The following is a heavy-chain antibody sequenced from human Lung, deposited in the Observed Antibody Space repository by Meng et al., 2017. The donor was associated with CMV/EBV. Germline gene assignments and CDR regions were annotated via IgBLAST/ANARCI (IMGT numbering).Heavy chain of an antibody. Sequence: GGSLRLSCAASGFNVGTYWMTWVRQAPGKGLQWVANINQEGNWRAYVDSVKGRFTISRDNARNSVYLQMNSLRPEDTGVFYCARVPSSGYSPFDSWGPGTXVTVYS. CDR1: GFNVGTYW. J-gene: IGHJ4*02. D-gene: IGHD3-22*01. CDR2: INQEGNWR. CDR3: ARVPSSGYSPFDS. V-gene: IGHV3-7*04.